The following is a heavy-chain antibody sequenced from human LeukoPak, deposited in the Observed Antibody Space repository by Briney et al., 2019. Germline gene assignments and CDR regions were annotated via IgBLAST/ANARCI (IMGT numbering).Heavy chain of an antibody. Sequence: GGSLRLSCAASGLTLSRYWMTWVRQAPGKGLEWVSAISGSGGSTYYADSVKGRFTISRDNSKNTLYLQMNSLRAEDTAVYYCARDSSGYWGSYYYYYMDVWGKGTTVTVSS. CDR1: GLTLSRYW. V-gene: IGHV3-23*01. J-gene: IGHJ6*03. CDR3: ARDSSGYWGSYYYYYMDV. CDR2: ISGSGGST. D-gene: IGHD3-22*01.